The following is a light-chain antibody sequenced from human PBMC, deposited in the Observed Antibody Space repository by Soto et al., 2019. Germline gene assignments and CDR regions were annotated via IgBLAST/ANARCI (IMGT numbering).Light chain of an antibody. J-gene: IGKJ5*01. V-gene: IGKV1-12*01. Sequence: DIQITHPPSSVSSPVGDRVPITGRASQDISSWLAWYQQKPGKAPKIMIYAASSLQGGVPSRFTGSGSGTEFTLTISGLQSEDFSVYYCQQYNSWPITFGQGTRLEIK. CDR1: QDISSW. CDR2: AAS. CDR3: QQYNSWPIT.